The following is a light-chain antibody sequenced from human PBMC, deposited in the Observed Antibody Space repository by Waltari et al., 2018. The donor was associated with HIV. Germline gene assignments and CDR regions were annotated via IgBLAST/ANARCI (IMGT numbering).Light chain of an antibody. J-gene: IGLJ2*01. Sequence: QSELTQPPSASAAPGQRATISCTGSSSNIGAGYDVHWYQQVPGRAPKVVIYGNSNRPSGVPDRFSGSKSGSSASLVITGLQSEDEADYYCQSYDSNLSGLFGGGTKVTVL. CDR3: QSYDSNLSGL. CDR1: SSNIGAGYD. V-gene: IGLV1-40*01. CDR2: GNS.